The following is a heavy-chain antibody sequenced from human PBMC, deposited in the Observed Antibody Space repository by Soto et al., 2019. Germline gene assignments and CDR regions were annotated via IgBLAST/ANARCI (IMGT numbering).Heavy chain of an antibody. J-gene: IGHJ4*02. CDR2: IDVGSANA. CDR1: GFTFSSSA. CDR3: ARQGVLYTYYYGSGSYYGPDY. D-gene: IGHD3-10*01. Sequence: SVKVSCKTSGFTFSSSAVHWVRQARGHRLQWIGWIDVGSANANYAQMLQERVTISRDMSTSTAYMELSSLRPEDTAVYYCARQGVLYTYYYGSGSYYGPDYWGQGTLVTVSS. V-gene: IGHV1-58*01.